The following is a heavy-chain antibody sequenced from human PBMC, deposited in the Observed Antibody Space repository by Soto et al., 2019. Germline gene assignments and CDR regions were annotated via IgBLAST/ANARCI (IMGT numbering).Heavy chain of an antibody. V-gene: IGHV4-31*03. Sequence: QVQLQESGPGLVKPSQTLSLTCTVSGGSISSGGYYWSWIRQHPGKGLEWIGYIYYSGSTYYNPSLKSRVTISVDTSKNQFSLKLSSGTAADTAVYYCARGRGYYDILTGYYYFDYWGQGTLVTVSS. CDR3: ARGRGYYDILTGYYYFDY. CDR1: GGSISSGGYY. CDR2: IYYSGST. J-gene: IGHJ4*02. D-gene: IGHD3-9*01.